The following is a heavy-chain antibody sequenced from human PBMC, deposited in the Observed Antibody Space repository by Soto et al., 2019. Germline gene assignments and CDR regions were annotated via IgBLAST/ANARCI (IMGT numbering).Heavy chain of an antibody. V-gene: IGHV3-23*01. CDR2: ISGDDGKT. CDR1: GFAFSSDT. Sequence: EVQLLESGGSLVQPGGSLRLSCSASGFAFSSDTMTWVRQPPGRQLEWVSSISGDDGKTYYADSVKGRFTISRDNTKNTLYLQLSSLSAEDTAIYFCAQIVADFWGQGVLVTVSS. D-gene: IGHD5-12*01. J-gene: IGHJ4*02. CDR3: AQIVADF.